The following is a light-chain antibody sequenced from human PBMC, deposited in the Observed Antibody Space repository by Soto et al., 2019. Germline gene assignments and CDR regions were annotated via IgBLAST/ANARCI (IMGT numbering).Light chain of an antibody. CDR1: SSNIGSNT. CDR3: AAWDDSLNAVV. V-gene: IGLV1-44*01. J-gene: IGLJ2*01. CDR2: SNN. Sequence: QLVLTQPPSASGTPGQRVTISCSGSSSNIGSNTVNWYQQVPGTAPKLLIYSNNQRPSGVPDRFSGSKSGTSASLAISGLQSEDEADYYCAAWDDSLNAVVFGGGTKLTVL.